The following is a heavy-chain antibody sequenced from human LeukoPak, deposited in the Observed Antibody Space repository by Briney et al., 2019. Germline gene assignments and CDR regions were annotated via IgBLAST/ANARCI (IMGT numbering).Heavy chain of an antibody. CDR1: GGSIGSYF. CDR3: ARGRGYGGNYLRAFDI. CDR2: NSGST. J-gene: IGHJ3*02. Sequence: SETLSLTCTVSGGSIGSYFWSWLRQPPGKGREGIGYNSGSTKYNPSLKSRVTISVDTSKNQFSLKLSSVTAADTAVYYCARGRGYGGNYLRAFDIWGQGTIVSVSS. D-gene: IGHD1-26*01. V-gene: IGHV4-59*08.